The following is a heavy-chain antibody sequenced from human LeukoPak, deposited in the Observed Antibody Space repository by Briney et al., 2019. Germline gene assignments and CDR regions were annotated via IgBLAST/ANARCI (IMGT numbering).Heavy chain of an antibody. V-gene: IGHV3-7*01. J-gene: IGHJ4*02. CDR3: ARSKAGGY. CDR2: VNQDGTEK. CDR1: GFPFNKYW. Sequence: GGSLSPSWAAPGFPFNKYWMTWVRKAPGKGLEWVANVNQDGTEKYYVDSVKGRFNISRDNTKNSLYLHMNSLRAEDTAVYYCARSKAGGYWGQGTLVIVST. D-gene: IGHD3-10*01.